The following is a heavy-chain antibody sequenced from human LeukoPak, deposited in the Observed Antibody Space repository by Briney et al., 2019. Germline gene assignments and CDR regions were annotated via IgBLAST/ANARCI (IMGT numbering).Heavy chain of an antibody. CDR3: ARGYSGSYYGFDS. CDR2: INTATGDP. Sequence: ASVKVSCKTSGYPFNRYAMNWVRQAPGQGLECMGWINTATGDPMYAQGFTGRFVFSFDTSVSTAYLQIRSLKTEDTAVYYCARGYSGSYYGFDSWGQGTLVTVSS. CDR1: GYPFNRYA. V-gene: IGHV7-4-1*02. D-gene: IGHD1-26*01. J-gene: IGHJ4*02.